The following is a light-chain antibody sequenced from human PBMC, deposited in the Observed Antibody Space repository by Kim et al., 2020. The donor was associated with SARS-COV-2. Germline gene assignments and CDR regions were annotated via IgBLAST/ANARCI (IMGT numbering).Light chain of an antibody. V-gene: IGLV2-8*01. CDR3: GSYADNKRWV. CDR2: EVS. J-gene: IGLJ3*02. CDR1: SSDVGGHNY. Sequence: QSALTQPPSASGSPGQSVTISCTGTSSDVGGHNYVSWYQQHPGKAPKRMIYEVSKRPSGVPDRFSGSKSGNTASLTVSGLQAEDEADYYCGSYADNKRWVFGGGTKLTVL.